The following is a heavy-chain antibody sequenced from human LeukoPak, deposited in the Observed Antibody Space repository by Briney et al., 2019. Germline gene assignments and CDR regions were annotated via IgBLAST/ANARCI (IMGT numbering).Heavy chain of an antibody. Sequence: GGSLRLSCAASGFTFSKHWMHWVRQAPGKGLVWVSRINSDGSSTTYADSVKGRFTISRDNAKYTLYLQMNSLKTEDTAVYYCARGHDSSGAVFDYWGQGTLVTVSS. CDR1: GFTFSKHW. CDR3: ARGHDSSGAVFDY. J-gene: IGHJ4*02. CDR2: INSDGSST. V-gene: IGHV3-74*01. D-gene: IGHD3-22*01.